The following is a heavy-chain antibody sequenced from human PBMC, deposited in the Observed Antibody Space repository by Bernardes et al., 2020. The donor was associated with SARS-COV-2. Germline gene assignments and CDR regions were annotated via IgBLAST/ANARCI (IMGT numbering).Heavy chain of an antibody. CDR2: ITPTSGGT. V-gene: IGHV1-2*02. J-gene: IGHJ6*02. D-gene: IGHD3-10*01. CDR3: ARYDNWNPHTLLWFGDHAGGMDV. CDR1: GYTFTGYY. Sequence: ASMQDSCKASGYTFTGYYMHWVRQAPGQGLEWMGWITPTSGGTTYAQKFQGRVTMTRDTSISTAYMELSRLRSDDTAVYYCARYDNWNPHTLLWFGDHAGGMDVWGQGTTVTVS.